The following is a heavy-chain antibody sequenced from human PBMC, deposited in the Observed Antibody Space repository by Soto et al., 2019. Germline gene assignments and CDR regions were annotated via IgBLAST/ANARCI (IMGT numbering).Heavy chain of an antibody. D-gene: IGHD2-2*01. Sequence: QVQLVQSGAEVTRPGASVKVSCKASGYSFISHYIHWVRQAPGQGLEWMGFINSSGGSATLAQRLQGRVTMTRDPSTSTGYLELTILRSVDAAVYYCARDYLSSKLSLSYFDFWRQVPLVTVSS. J-gene: IGHJ4*02. CDR1: GYSFISHY. CDR2: INSSGGSA. CDR3: ARDYLSSKLSLSYFDF. V-gene: IGHV1-46*04.